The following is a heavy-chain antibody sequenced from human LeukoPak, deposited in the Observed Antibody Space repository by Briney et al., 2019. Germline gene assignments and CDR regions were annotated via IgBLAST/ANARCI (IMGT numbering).Heavy chain of an antibody. V-gene: IGHV3-30*04. D-gene: IGHD6-25*01. J-gene: IGHJ3*02. Sequence: GRSLRLSCAASGFTFSSYAMHWVRQAPGKGLEWVAVISYDGSNKYYADSMKGRFTISRDNSKNTLYLQMNSLRAEDTAVYYCAREAAVDAFDIWGQGTMVTVSS. CDR2: ISYDGSNK. CDR3: AREAAVDAFDI. CDR1: GFTFSSYA.